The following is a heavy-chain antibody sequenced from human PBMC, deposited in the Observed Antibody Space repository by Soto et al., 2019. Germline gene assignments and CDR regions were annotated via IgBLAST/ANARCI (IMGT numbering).Heavy chain of an antibody. Sequence: EVQLLESGGGLVQPGGSLRISCIGSGFTFSSNAMSWVRQAPGKGLEWVSAIGVSGGTTYYADSVKGRFAVSRDNSNNTPKLQMNSLRAEDTDVYYGEKQRVCFGSGCHTYAFDYWGQGTLVTVSS. J-gene: IGHJ4*02. V-gene: IGHV3-23*01. D-gene: IGHD3-10*01. CDR1: GFTFSSNA. CDR3: EKQRVCFGSGCHTYAFDY. CDR2: IGVSGGTT.